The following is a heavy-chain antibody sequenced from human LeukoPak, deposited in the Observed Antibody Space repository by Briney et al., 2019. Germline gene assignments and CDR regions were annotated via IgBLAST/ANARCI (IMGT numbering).Heavy chain of an antibody. CDR1: GFPFSNYW. V-gene: IGHV3-7*01. Sequence: GRSLRLSCGASGFPFSNYWMNWVSQTPGKGLEWVAIINQDGSQKYYGDSVKGRFTISRDNAKNSLYLQMSSLRVEDTAVYYCVKCEGPGSVDFWGQGTLVTVSS. CDR2: INQDGSQK. CDR3: VKCEGPGSVDF. D-gene: IGHD3-10*01. J-gene: IGHJ4*02.